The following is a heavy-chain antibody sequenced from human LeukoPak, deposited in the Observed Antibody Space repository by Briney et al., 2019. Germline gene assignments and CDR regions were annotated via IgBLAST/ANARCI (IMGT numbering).Heavy chain of an antibody. J-gene: IGHJ5*02. D-gene: IGHD4-23*01. Sequence: GASVKVSCKASGYTFTSYYMHWVRQAPGQGLEWMGMINPSGGSTSYAQKFQGRVTMTRDTSTSTVYMELSSLRSEDTAVYYCARVDYGGNSASTHGWFDPWGQGTLVTVSS. V-gene: IGHV1-46*01. CDR3: ARVDYGGNSASTHGWFDP. CDR2: INPSGGST. CDR1: GYTFTSYY.